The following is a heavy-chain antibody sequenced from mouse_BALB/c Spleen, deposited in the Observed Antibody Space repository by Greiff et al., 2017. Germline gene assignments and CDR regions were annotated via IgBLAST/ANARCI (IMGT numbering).Heavy chain of an antibody. Sequence: EVQRVESGGGLVQPGGSRKLSCAASGFTFSSFGMHWVRQAPEKGLEWVAYISSGSSTIYYADTVKGRFTISRDNPKNTLFLQMTSLRSEDTAMYYCARDGHGGFYFDYWGQGTTLTVSS. CDR2: ISSGSSTI. CDR1: GFTFSSFG. D-gene: IGHD2-2*01. CDR3: ARDGHGGFYFDY. V-gene: IGHV5-17*02. J-gene: IGHJ2*01.